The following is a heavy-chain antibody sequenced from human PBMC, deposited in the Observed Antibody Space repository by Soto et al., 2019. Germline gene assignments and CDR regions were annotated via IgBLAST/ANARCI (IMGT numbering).Heavy chain of an antibody. D-gene: IGHD2-2*01. CDR3: ARSQGSSTSLEIYYYYYYGMDV. CDR1: GGTFSSYA. V-gene: IGHV1-69*01. Sequence: QVQLVQSGAEAKKPGSSVKVSCKASGGTFSSYAISWVRQAPGQGLEGMGGIIPISDTTNYAQKFQGRVTITADESTSTAYMELSSLRSEDTAVYYCARSQGSSTSLEIYYYYYYGMDVWGQGTTVTVSS. CDR2: IIPISDTT. J-gene: IGHJ6*02.